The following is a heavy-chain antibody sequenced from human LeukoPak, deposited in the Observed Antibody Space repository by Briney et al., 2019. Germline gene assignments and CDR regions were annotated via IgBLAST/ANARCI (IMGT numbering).Heavy chain of an antibody. Sequence: HPGRSLRLSCAASGFTFDDYGMHWVRQAPGKGLEWGSGINWKGDSIGYADSVKGRFTISRDNAKNSLYLQMNSLRLEHTALYYCAKDIQLGALGWLVHYYFDYWGQGPLVTVSS. CDR2: INWKGDSI. CDR1: GFTFDDYG. V-gene: IGHV3-9*01. CDR3: AKDIQLGALGWLVHYYFDY. D-gene: IGHD6-19*01. J-gene: IGHJ4*02.